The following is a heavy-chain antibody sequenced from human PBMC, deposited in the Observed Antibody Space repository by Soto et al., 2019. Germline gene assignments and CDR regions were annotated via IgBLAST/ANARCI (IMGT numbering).Heavy chain of an antibody. CDR1: GGSISSSSYY. J-gene: IGHJ3*02. V-gene: IGHV4-39*07. Sequence: SETLSLTCTVSGGSISSSSYYWGWIRQPPGKGLEWIGSIYYSGSTYYNPSLKSRVTISVDTSKNQFSLKLSSVTAADTAVYYCARDQTGFHDAFDIWGQGTMVTVSS. CDR2: IYYSGST. CDR3: ARDQTGFHDAFDI. D-gene: IGHD7-27*01.